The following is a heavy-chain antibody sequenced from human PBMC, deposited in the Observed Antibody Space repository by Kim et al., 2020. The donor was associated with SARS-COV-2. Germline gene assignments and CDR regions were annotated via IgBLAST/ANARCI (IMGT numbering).Heavy chain of an antibody. CDR3: ARRCSSTSCKFDS. Sequence: SETLSLTCTVSGGSISSSSYYWGWIRQPPGKGLEWIGSIYYSGSTYYNPSLKSRVTISVDTSKNQFSLKLSSVTAADTAVYYCARRCSSTSCKFDSWGQGTVGSVSS. CDR1: GGSISSSSYY. V-gene: IGHV4-39*01. J-gene: IGHJ4*02. CDR2: IYYSGST. D-gene: IGHD2-2*01.